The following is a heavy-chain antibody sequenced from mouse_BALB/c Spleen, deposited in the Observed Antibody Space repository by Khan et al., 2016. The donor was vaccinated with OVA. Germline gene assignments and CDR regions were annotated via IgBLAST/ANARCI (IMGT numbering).Heavy chain of an antibody. CDR3: ARPAYDCYYDY. CDR2: ISTYSGNT. D-gene: IGHD2-3*01. CDR1: GYTFTDYA. J-gene: IGHJ2*01. V-gene: IGHV1S137*01. Sequence: QVQLQQSGPELVRPGVSVKISCKGSGYTFTDYAMYWVKQSHAESLEWIGLISTYSGNTNYNQKFKGKATMTVDKSSTTAYMELARLTSEDSAIYYCARPAYDCYYDYWGQGTTLTVSS.